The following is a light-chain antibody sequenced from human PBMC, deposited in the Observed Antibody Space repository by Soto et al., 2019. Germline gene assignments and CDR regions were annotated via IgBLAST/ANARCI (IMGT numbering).Light chain of an antibody. CDR3: CPYAGSSTFGPVV. J-gene: IGLJ2*01. CDR2: EGS. Sequence: QSALTQPASVSGSPGQSITISCTGTSSDVGSYNLVSWYQQHPGKAPKLMIYEGSKRPSGVSNRFSGSKSGNTASLTISGLQAEDEADYYCCPYAGSSTFGPVVFGGGTKVTVL. V-gene: IGLV2-23*03. CDR1: SSDVGSYNL.